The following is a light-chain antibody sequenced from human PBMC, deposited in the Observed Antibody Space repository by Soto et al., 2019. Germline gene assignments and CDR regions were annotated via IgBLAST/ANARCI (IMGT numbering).Light chain of an antibody. V-gene: IGLV1-40*01. Sequence: QSVLTQPPSLSGAPGQRVTISCSGSSSNIGTGYAVYWYQQLPGTAPKLLIYDNSNRPSGVPDRFSGSKSGTSASLAITGLQAEDEADYYCQSYDSSLSALVFGGGTKVTVL. CDR3: QSYDSSLSALV. CDR2: DNS. CDR1: SSNIGTGYA. J-gene: IGLJ2*01.